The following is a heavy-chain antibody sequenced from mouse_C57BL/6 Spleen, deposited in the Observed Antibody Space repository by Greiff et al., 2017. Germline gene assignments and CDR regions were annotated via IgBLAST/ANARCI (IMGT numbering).Heavy chain of an antibody. CDR3: ARERTAQATDLYAMDY. CDR2: ISSGGSYT. J-gene: IGHJ4*01. D-gene: IGHD3-2*02. CDR1: GFTFSSYG. V-gene: IGHV5-6*01. Sequence: EVMLVESGGDLVKPGGSLKLSCAASGFTFSSYGMSWVRQTPDKRLEWVATISSGGSYTYYPDSVKGRFTISRDNAKNTLYLQMSSLKSEDTAMYYCARERTAQATDLYAMDYWGQGTSVTVSS.